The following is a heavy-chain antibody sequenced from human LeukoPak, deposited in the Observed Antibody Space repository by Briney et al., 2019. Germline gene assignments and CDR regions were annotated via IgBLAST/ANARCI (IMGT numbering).Heavy chain of an antibody. Sequence: PGGSLRLSCAASGFTFSSYAMSWVRQAPGKGLEWVSAISGSGGSTYYADSVKGRFTISRDNSKNTLYLQMNSLRAEDTAVYCCATGRPGYSYGLFEYWGQGTLVTVSS. CDR1: GFTFSSYA. CDR3: ATGRPGYSYGLFEY. D-gene: IGHD5-18*01. J-gene: IGHJ4*02. CDR2: ISGSGGST. V-gene: IGHV3-23*01.